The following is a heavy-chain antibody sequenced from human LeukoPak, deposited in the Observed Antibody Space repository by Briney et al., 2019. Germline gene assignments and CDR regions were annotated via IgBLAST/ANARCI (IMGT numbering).Heavy chain of an antibody. CDR1: GYSFTNYW. CDR2: IYPGDSDT. CDR3: ARHTVTTASSLDY. D-gene: IGHD4-17*01. Sequence: GESLKISCKGSGYSFTNYWVGWVRQMPGKGLEWMGTIYPGDSDTRYSPSFQGQVTISADKSISTAYLQWSSLKASDTAMYYCARHTVTTASSLDYWGQGTLVTVSS. J-gene: IGHJ4*02. V-gene: IGHV5-51*01.